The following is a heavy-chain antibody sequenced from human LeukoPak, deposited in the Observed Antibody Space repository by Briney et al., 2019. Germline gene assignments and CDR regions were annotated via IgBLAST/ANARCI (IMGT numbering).Heavy chain of an antibody. J-gene: IGHJ4*02. D-gene: IGHD4-23*01. CDR1: GYYFTNYW. CDR2: IYPGSSDT. CDR3: ATYGGSYFDY. Sequence: GESLKISCKASGYYFTNYWFGWVRQMPGKGLEWLGIIYPGSSDTRYSPSFQGQVTISADKSISTAYLQWSSLKASDTAMYYCATYGGSYFDYWGQGTLVSVSS. V-gene: IGHV5-51*01.